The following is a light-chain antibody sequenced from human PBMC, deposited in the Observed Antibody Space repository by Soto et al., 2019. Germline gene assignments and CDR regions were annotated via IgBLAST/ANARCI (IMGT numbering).Light chain of an antibody. J-gene: IGKJ4*01. V-gene: IGKV1-6*01. CDR2: AIS. CDR1: QGIGND. Sequence: ATQMTQSPSSLSASVGDRVTITCRASQGIGNDLGWYQQRPGKAPKLLIYAISILQSGVPSRFSGSGSGTDFTLSISSLQPEDFATYFCLQDYTYPLTFGGGTKVEMK. CDR3: LQDYTYPLT.